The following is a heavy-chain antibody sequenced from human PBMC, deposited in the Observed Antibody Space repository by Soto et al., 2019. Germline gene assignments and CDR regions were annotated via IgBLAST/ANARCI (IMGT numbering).Heavy chain of an antibody. CDR1: GFTFSSNA. CDR2: ISDDGGAT. V-gene: IGHV3-23*01. J-gene: IGHJ4*02. Sequence: EVPVLESGGGLVQPGGSLRLSFAASGFTFSSNAMTWVRQAPGKGLEWDSTISDDGGATYYAASVRGRFTISRDNCGHSVFLQINSLRAEETAEYYGVKGGWGTRSDHWGEGTLVTVSS. CDR3: VKGGWGTRSDH. D-gene: IGHD7-27*01.